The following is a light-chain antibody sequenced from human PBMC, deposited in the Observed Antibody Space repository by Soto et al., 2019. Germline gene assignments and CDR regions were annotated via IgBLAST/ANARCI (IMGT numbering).Light chain of an antibody. V-gene: IGKV3-20*01. CDR2: GAS. Sequence: EIVLTHSPGTLSLSPLERDTLXTRASQSVSNNYLAWYQQKPGQAPRLLIYGASNRATGIPDRFSGSGSGTDFTLTISRLEPEDFAVYYCQQYGSSGTFGQGTKVDIK. J-gene: IGKJ1*01. CDR3: QQYGSSGT. CDR1: QSVSNNY.